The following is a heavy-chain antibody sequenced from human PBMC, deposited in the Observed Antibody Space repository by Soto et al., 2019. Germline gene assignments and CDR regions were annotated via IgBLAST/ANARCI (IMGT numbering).Heavy chain of an antibody. V-gene: IGHV3-30-3*01. J-gene: IGHJ4*02. CDR2: ISYDGSNK. CDR3: ARDKWLELSGPLDY. Sequence: GSPRLSCAPSGFTFSSYAMHWVRQAPGKGLEWVAVISYDGSNKYYADSVKGRFTISRDNSKNTLYLQMNSLRAEDTAVYYCARDKWLELSGPLDYWGQGTLVTVSS. CDR1: GFTFSSYA. D-gene: IGHD3-22*01.